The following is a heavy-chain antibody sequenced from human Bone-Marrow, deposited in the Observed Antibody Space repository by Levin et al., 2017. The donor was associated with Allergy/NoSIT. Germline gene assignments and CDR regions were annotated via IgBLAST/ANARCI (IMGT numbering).Heavy chain of an antibody. V-gene: IGHV3-11*06. J-gene: IGHJ3*02. CDR2: ISSSSSYT. CDR3: ARSLIMITFGGVPNDAFDI. D-gene: IGHD3-16*01. CDR1: GFTFSDYY. Sequence: GGSLRLSCAASGFTFSDYYMSWIRQAPGKGLEWVSYISSSSSYTNYADSVKGRFTISRDNAKNSLYLQMNSLRAEDTAVYYCARSLIMITFGGVPNDAFDIWGQGTMVTVSS.